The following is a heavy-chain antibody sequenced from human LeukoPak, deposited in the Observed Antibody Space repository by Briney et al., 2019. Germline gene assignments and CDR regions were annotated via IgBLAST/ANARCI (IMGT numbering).Heavy chain of an antibody. CDR2: IDWDDDK. CDR1: GGSISSDSYY. Sequence: TLSLTCTVSGGSISSDSYYWAWIRQPPGKALEWLALIDWDDDKYYSTSLKTRLTISKDTSKNQVVLTMTNMDPVDTATYYCARCYTKNAFDIWGQGTMVTVSS. D-gene: IGHD2-2*02. J-gene: IGHJ3*02. V-gene: IGHV2-70*01. CDR3: ARCYTKNAFDI.